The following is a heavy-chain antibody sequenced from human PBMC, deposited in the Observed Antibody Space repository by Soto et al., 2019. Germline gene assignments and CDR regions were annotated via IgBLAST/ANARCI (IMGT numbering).Heavy chain of an antibody. D-gene: IGHD5-12*01. J-gene: IGHJ4*02. V-gene: IGHV4-34*02. CDR1: GGSFSGYY. Sequence: QVQLEQWGAGLLKPSETLSLTCAVYGGSFSGYYWSWIRQPPGKGLEWIGEINHSGSTNYNPSLKSRVTISVDASKNQFSLNMYSVTAADTAVYYCARGRWLRQSFAYGGQGTLVTVSS. CDR2: INHSGST. CDR3: ARGRWLRQSFAY.